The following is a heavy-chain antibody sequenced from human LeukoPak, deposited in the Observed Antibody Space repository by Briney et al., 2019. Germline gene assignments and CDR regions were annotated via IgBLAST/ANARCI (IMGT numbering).Heavy chain of an antibody. Sequence: PGGSLRLSCAASGFTLSTYTMTWVRQAPGKGLQWFSYISSSSTIYYADSVKGRFTISRDNAKNSLYLQMNSLRDEDTAVYYCAREYSSSSGRAFDIWGQGTMVTVSS. D-gene: IGHD6-6*01. CDR2: ISSSSTI. J-gene: IGHJ3*02. CDR3: AREYSSSSGRAFDI. V-gene: IGHV3-48*02. CDR1: GFTLSTYT.